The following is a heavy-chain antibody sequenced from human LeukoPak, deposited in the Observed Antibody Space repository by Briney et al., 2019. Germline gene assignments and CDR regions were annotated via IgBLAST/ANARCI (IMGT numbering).Heavy chain of an antibody. CDR1: GFTFSSYS. Sequence: PGGSLRLSCAASGFTFSSYSMNWVRQAPGKGLEWIGYIYYSGSTNYNPSLKSRVTISVDTSKNQFSLKLSSVTAADTAVYYCARRIAGAGSDYWGQGTLVTVSS. CDR2: IYYSGST. D-gene: IGHD6-13*01. V-gene: IGHV4-59*01. CDR3: ARRIAGAGSDY. J-gene: IGHJ4*02.